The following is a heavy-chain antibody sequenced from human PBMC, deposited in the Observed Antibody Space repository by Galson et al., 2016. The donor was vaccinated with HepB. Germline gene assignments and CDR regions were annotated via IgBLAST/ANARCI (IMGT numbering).Heavy chain of an antibody. CDR1: GFTFSSYG. J-gene: IGHJ6*02. Sequence: SLRLSCAASGFTFSSYGMHWVRQAPGKGLEWVAIIWYDGSDKYYADSVKGRFTISRDNSKNTLYLQMNSLRAEDTAVYYCARDPQYQLTNYYYCGMDVWGQGTTVTV. CDR2: IWYDGSDK. CDR3: ARDPQYQLTNYYYCGMDV. D-gene: IGHD2-2*01. V-gene: IGHV3-33*01.